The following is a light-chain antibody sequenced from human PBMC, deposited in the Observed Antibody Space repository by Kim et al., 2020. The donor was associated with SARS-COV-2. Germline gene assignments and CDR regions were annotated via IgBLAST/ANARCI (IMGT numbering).Light chain of an antibody. J-gene: IGKJ1*01. V-gene: IGKV3-20*01. Sequence: SPGESATLSCRASQSIRSNNLAWYQQTPGQSPRLLIYGASTRAPVIPERFSGSGSGTDFTLTISRLEPEDYAVYYCQQYGSSPRTFGQGTKVDIK. CDR3: QQYGSSPRT. CDR1: QSIRSNN. CDR2: GAS.